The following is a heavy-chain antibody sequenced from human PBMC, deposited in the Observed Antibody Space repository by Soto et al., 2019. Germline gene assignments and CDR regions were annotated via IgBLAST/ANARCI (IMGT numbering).Heavy chain of an antibody. CDR2: ISSTSSHI. V-gene: IGHV3-21*01. Sequence: EVQLVESGGGLVKPGGSLRLSCVASEFSFSTYNMNWVRQAPGKGLEWVSFISSTSSHIHYANSVKGRFTISRDNAKNSLYLQMNSRRAEDTAVYYCARDPAADGYYGMDVWGQGTTVTVSS. CDR3: ARDPAADGYYGMDV. CDR1: EFSFSTYN. J-gene: IGHJ6*02. D-gene: IGHD6-13*01.